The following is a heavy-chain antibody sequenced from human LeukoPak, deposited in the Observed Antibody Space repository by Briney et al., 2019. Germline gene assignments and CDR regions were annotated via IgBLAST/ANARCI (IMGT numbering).Heavy chain of an antibody. D-gene: IGHD2-15*01. CDR1: GFTFSSYG. J-gene: IGHJ4*02. CDR2: ISYDGSNK. Sequence: GRSLRLSCAASGFTFSSYGMHWVRQAPGKGLEWVAVISYDGSNKYYADSVKGRFTISRDNSKNTLYLQMNSLRAEDTAVYYCAKLGYCSGGSCSPFDYWGQGTLVTVS. V-gene: IGHV3-30*18. CDR3: AKLGYCSGGSCSPFDY.